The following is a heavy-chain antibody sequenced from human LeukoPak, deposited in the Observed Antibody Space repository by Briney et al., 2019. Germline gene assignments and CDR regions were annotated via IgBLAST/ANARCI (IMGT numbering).Heavy chain of an antibody. D-gene: IGHD3-22*01. CDR2: ISSSSSYI. CDR3: ARDFKSPYYYESSGHGFAFDI. Sequence: GGSLGLSCAASGFTFSSYSMNWVRQAPGKGLEWVSSISSSSSYIYYADSVKGRFTISRDNAKNSLYLQMNSLRTEDTAVYYCARDFKSPYYYESSGHGFAFDIWGQGTMVTVSS. J-gene: IGHJ3*02. CDR1: GFTFSSYS. V-gene: IGHV3-21*01.